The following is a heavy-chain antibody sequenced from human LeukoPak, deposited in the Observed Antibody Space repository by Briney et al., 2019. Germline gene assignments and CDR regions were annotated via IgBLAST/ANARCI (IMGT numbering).Heavy chain of an antibody. CDR2: ISSSSSTI. CDR1: GFTFSSYS. CDR3: ARTPSYYDAFDI. J-gene: IGHJ3*02. V-gene: IGHV3-48*01. D-gene: IGHD1-26*01. Sequence: GGSLRLSCAASGFTFSSYSMNWVRQASGKGLEWVSYISSSSSTIYYADSVKGRFTISRDNAKNSLYLQMNSLRAEDTAVYYCARTPSYYDAFDIWGQGTMVTVSS.